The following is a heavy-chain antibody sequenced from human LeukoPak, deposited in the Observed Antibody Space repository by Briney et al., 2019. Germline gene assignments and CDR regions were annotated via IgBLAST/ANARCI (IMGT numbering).Heavy chain of an antibody. D-gene: IGHD3-22*01. CDR3: ATQRGDSSGYYGGY. J-gene: IGHJ4*02. Sequence: GSSVKVSCKASGGTFSSYAISWVRQAPGQGLEWMGGIIPIFGIANYAQKFQGRVTITTDESTSTAYMELSSLRSEDTAVYYCATQRGDSSGYYGGYWGQGTLVTVSS. CDR2: IIPIFGIA. V-gene: IGHV1-69*05. CDR1: GGTFSSYA.